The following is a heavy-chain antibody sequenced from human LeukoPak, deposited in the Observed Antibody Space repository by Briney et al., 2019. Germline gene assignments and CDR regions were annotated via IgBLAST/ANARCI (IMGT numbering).Heavy chain of an antibody. CDR3: AKDYGLPYY. CDR1: GFPFSSYD. Sequence: GGSLRLSCAASGFPFSSYDMSWVRQAPGKGLEWVSGISGSAGSTYYADSVKGRFTISRDNSKSTLYLQMNSLRAEDAAVYYCAKDYGLPYYWGQGTLVTVSS. CDR2: ISGSAGST. V-gene: IGHV3-23*01. D-gene: IGHD3-3*01. J-gene: IGHJ4*02.